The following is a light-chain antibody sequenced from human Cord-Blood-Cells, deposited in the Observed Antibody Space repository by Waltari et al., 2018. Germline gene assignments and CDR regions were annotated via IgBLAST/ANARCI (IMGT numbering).Light chain of an antibody. V-gene: IGKV3-11*01. CDR1: QSVSSY. Sequence: IVLTRSPATLSLSPGERATLSCRASQSVSSYLAWYQQKPGQAPRLLIYDASNRATGIPARFSGSGSGTDFTLTISSLEPEDFAVYYCQQRFTFGPGTKVDIK. J-gene: IGKJ3*01. CDR2: DAS. CDR3: QQRFT.